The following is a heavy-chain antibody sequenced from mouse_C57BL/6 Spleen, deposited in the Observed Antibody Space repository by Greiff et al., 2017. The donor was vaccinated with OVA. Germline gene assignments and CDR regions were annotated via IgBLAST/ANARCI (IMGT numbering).Heavy chain of an antibody. CDR3: ARGRDYDSWFAY. D-gene: IGHD2-4*01. V-gene: IGHV1-82*01. Sequence: QVQLQQSGPELVKPGASVKISCKASGYAFSSSWMNWVKQRPGKGLEWIGRIYPGDGDTNYNGKFKGKATLTADKSSSTAYMQLSSLTSEDSAVYVCARGRDYDSWFAYWGQGTLVTVSA. CDR1: GYAFSSSW. CDR2: IYPGDGDT. J-gene: IGHJ3*01.